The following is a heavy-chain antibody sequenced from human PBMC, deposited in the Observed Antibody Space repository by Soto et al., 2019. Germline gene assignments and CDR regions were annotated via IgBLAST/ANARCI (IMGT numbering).Heavy chain of an antibody. D-gene: IGHD4-17*01. Sequence: GGSLRLSCAASGFTFSSYSMNWVRQAPGKGLEWVSSISSSSSYIYYADSVKGRFTISRDNAKNSLYLQMNSLRAEDTAVYYCARDRLTTVVTLIYYYGMDVWGQGTTVTVS. V-gene: IGHV3-21*01. CDR1: GFTFSSYS. CDR3: ARDRLTTVVTLIYYYGMDV. CDR2: ISSSSSYI. J-gene: IGHJ6*02.